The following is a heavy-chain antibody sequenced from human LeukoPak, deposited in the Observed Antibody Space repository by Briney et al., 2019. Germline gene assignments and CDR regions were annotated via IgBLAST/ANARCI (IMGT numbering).Heavy chain of an antibody. Sequence: ASVKVSCKASGYTFTSYDINWVRQATGQGLEWMGWISAYNGNTNYAQKFQGRVTMTTDTSTSTAYMELRSLRSDDTAVYYCARVDSSSWYSHGDEYFQHWGQGTLVTVSS. D-gene: IGHD6-13*01. CDR2: ISAYNGNT. V-gene: IGHV1-18*01. J-gene: IGHJ1*01. CDR1: GYTFTSYD. CDR3: ARVDSSSWYSHGDEYFQH.